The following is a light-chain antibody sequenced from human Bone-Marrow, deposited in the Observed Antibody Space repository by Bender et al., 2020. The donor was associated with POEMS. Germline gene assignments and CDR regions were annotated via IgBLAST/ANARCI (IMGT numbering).Light chain of an antibody. CDR3: AVWDDSLSAML. CDR1: SSNIGSNS. CDR2: TNN. J-gene: IGLJ2*01. V-gene: IGLV1-44*01. Sequence: QSVLTQPPSVSGAPGQRVTISCSGDSSNIGSNSVNWFQHLPGSALKILFYTNNQRPSAVPDRFSASKSGSSASLAISGLQSEDEADYYCAVWDDSLSAMLFGGGTKLTVL.